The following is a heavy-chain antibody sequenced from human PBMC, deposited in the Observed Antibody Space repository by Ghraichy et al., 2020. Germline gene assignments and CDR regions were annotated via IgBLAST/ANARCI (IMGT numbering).Heavy chain of an antibody. CDR1: GYTFTGYY. Sequence: ASVKVSCKASGYTFTGYYMHWVRQAPGQGLEWMGRINPNSGGTNYAQKFQGRVTMTRDTSISTAYMELTRLRSDDTAVYYCATMGGAVVVPAAAYYYYYGMDVWGQGTTVTVSS. V-gene: IGHV1-2*06. CDR2: INPNSGGT. D-gene: IGHD2-2*01. J-gene: IGHJ6*02. CDR3: ATMGGAVVVPAAAYYYYYGMDV.